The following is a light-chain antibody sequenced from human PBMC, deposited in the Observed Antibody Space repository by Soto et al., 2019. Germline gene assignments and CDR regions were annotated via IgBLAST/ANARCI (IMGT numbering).Light chain of an antibody. CDR2: EAS. J-gene: IGKJ1*01. Sequence: DIQMTQSPSTLSASVGDRVTITCRASQSISRWLAWYQQKPGKAPNLLIFEASILESGVPSRFSGSGSGAEFTLTISSLQPDDFATYYCQQSYSTPSWTFGQGTKVDIK. CDR3: QQSYSTPSWT. CDR1: QSISRW. V-gene: IGKV1-5*03.